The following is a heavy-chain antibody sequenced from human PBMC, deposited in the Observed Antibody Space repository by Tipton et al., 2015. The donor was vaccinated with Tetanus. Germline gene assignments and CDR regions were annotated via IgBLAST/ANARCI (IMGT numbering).Heavy chain of an antibody. Sequence: TLSLTCAVYGGSFSGYYWSWIRQPPGKGLEWIGEINHSGSTNYNPSLKSRVTISVDTSKNQFSLKLSSVTAADTAVYYCARREYCSSTSCYTVGYYYYGMDVWGQGTTVTVSS. CDR2: INHSGST. CDR1: GGSFSGYY. J-gene: IGHJ6*02. CDR3: ARREYCSSTSCYTVGYYYYGMDV. D-gene: IGHD2-2*02. V-gene: IGHV4-34*01.